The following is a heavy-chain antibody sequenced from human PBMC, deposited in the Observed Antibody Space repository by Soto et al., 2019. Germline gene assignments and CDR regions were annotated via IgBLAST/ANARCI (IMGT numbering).Heavy chain of an antibody. V-gene: IGHV3-20*01. CDR1: GFTFDDYG. Sequence: GGSLRLSCAASGFTFDDYGMSWVRQAPGKGLEWVSGINWNGGSTGYADSVKGRFTISRDNAKNSLYLQMNSLRAEDTALYHCARHDYGDLTYYYYYYMDVWGKGTTVTVSS. CDR2: INWNGGST. CDR3: ARHDYGDLTYYYYYYMDV. J-gene: IGHJ6*03. D-gene: IGHD4-17*01.